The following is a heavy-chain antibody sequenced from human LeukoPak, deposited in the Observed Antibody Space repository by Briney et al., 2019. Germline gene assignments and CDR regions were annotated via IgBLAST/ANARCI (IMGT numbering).Heavy chain of an antibody. CDR2: IIPIFGTA. J-gene: IGHJ4*02. CDR3: ASLGDYYYGSGSHTSRFDY. Sequence: SVKVSCKASGGTFSSYAITWVRQAPGQGLEWMGGIIPIFGTANYAQKFQGRVTITADESTSTAYMKLSSLRSEDTAVYYCASLGDYYYGSGSHTSRFDYWGQGTLVTVSS. CDR1: GGTFSSYA. D-gene: IGHD3-10*01. V-gene: IGHV1-69*13.